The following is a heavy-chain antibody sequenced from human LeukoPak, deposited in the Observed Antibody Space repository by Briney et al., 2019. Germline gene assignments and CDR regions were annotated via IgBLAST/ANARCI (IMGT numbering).Heavy chain of an antibody. Sequence: PGRSLRLSCAASGFTFSSYGMHWVRQAPGKGLEWVAVISYDGSNKYYADSVKGRFTISRDNSKNTLYLQMNSLRAEDTAVYYCANTIFGVVIIIHHWGLGTLVTVSS. CDR2: ISYDGSNK. CDR1: GFTFSSYG. CDR3: ANTIFGVVIIIHH. J-gene: IGHJ1*01. V-gene: IGHV3-30*18. D-gene: IGHD3-3*01.